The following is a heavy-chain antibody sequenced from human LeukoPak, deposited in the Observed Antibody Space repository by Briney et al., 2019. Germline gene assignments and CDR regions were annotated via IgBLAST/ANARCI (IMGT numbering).Heavy chain of an antibody. J-gene: IGHJ4*02. Sequence: GGSLRLSCAASGFTFSTYAMSWVRQAPGKGLEWASGISDSGGSTNYADSVKGRFTISRDNSKNTLYLQMNSLRVDDTAVYYCAKSKQGGGGLNFDYWGQGTLVTVSS. CDR1: GFTFSTYA. CDR3: AKSKQGGGGLNFDY. D-gene: IGHD3-10*01. CDR2: ISDSGGST. V-gene: IGHV3-23*01.